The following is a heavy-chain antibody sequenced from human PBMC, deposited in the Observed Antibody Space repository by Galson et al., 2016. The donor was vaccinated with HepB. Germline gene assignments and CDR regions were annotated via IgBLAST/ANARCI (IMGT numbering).Heavy chain of an antibody. CDR1: GFTVTRSY. D-gene: IGHD1-26*01. J-gene: IGHJ4*02. CDR2: IYSGGAT. V-gene: IGHV3-53*05. CDR3: ARGLVGSTTAFAS. Sequence: SLRLSCAASGFTVTRSYMSWVRQAPGQGLEWVSVIYSGGATYYTDSVRGRFTISRDDSKNTLFLQMDSLRPKDAAAYYCARGLVGSTTAFASWGQGTLVAVAS.